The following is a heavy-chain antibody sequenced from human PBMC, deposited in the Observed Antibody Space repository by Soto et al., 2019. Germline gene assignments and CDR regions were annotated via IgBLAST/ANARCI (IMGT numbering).Heavy chain of an antibody. CDR3: AGRTSLTSVEIFSGGLSGYNWVDP. J-gene: IGHJ5*01. D-gene: IGHD3-3*01. Sequence: QLQLQESGPGLVKPSETLSLTCTVSGGSISNPIYYWAWIRQPPGKGLEWIGSILYSGNTYYNPSLTRRVTISVDTPQHQFSLKLSCVPAANTAVYYCAGRTSLTSVEIFSGGLSGYNWVDPWGRGTLVTVSS. V-gene: IGHV4-39*01. CDR2: ILYSGNT. CDR1: GGSISNPIYY.